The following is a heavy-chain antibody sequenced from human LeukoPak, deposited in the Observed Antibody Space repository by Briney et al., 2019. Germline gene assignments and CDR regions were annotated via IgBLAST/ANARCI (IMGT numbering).Heavy chain of an antibody. J-gene: IGHJ5*02. CDR3: ARGRITIFGVVPRWFDP. V-gene: IGHV4-39*07. CDR2: VYYSGNT. Sequence: SETLSLTCNVSGGSISTSSYYWGWIRQPPGKGPEWIGSVYYSGNTYYNPSLKSRVTISVDTSKNQFSLKLSSVTAADTAVYYCARGRITIFGVVPRWFDPWGQGTLVTVSS. CDR1: GGSISTSSYY. D-gene: IGHD3-3*01.